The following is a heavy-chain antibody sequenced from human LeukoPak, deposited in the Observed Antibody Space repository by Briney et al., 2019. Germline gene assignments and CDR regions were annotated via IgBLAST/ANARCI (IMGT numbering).Heavy chain of an antibody. CDR1: GFTFSSYS. D-gene: IGHD3-10*01. V-gene: IGHV3-21*04. CDR3: AKGGDYRVYYYYYMDV. CDR2: ISSSSSYI. Sequence: GGSLRLSCAASGFTFSSYSMNWVRQAPGKGLEWVSSISSSSSYIYYADSVKGRFTISRDNAKNSLYLQMNSLRAEDTAVYYCAKGGDYRVYYYYYMDVWGKGTTVTVSS. J-gene: IGHJ6*03.